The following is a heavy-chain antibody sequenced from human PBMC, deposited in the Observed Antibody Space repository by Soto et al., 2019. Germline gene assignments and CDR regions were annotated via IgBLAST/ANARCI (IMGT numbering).Heavy chain of an antibody. CDR1: GFTVGNNY. CDR2: IYSTGTT. J-gene: IGHJ4*02. Sequence: EVQLVESGGGLIQPGGSLKLSCAASGFTVGNNYMSWVRQAPGKGLEWVSLIYSTGTTKYADSVKGRFTVPRDNAKNTLYLQMNSRRAEDTAVYYCAKDGRGSGSHYNSFGYWGQGTLVTVSS. D-gene: IGHD3-10*01. V-gene: IGHV3-53*01. CDR3: AKDGRGSGSHYNSFGY.